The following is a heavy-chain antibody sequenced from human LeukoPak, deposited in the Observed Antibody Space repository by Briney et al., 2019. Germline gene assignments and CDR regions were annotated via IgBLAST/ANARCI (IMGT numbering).Heavy chain of an antibody. CDR2: IYFSGST. V-gene: IGHV4-39*07. D-gene: IGHD3-16*01. CDR1: GGSISSSSHY. Sequence: PSETLSLTCTVSGGSISSSSHYWGWIRQPPGKGLEWSGSIYFSGSTNYNPSLKSRVTISVDTSKNQFSLKLSSVTAADTAVYYCARGVAVLGLRLGELAPYYGMDVWGQGTTVTVSS. CDR3: ARGVAVLGLRLGELAPYYGMDV. J-gene: IGHJ6*02.